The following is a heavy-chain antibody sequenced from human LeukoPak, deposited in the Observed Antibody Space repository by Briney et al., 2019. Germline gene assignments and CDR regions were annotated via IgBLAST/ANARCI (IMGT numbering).Heavy chain of an antibody. CDR3: AKDKARAADYYFDY. D-gene: IGHD6-13*01. CDR1: GFTFDEYA. Sequence: PGGSLRLSCAASGFTFDEYAMHWVRQAPGKGLEWVAVISTDGRDKHHAESVKGRFTISRDNSKNTLYLQMNSLRPEDTAVYYCAKDKARAADYYFDYWGHGTLVTVSS. V-gene: IGHV3-30*18. J-gene: IGHJ4*01. CDR2: ISTDGRDK.